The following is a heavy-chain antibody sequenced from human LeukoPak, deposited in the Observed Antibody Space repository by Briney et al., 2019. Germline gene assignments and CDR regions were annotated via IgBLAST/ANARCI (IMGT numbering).Heavy chain of an antibody. Sequence: GGSLRLSCAASGFTFSSYGMPWVRQAPGKGLEWVAVISYDGSNKYYADSVKGRFTISRDNSKNTLYLQMNSLRAEDTAVYYCAKFRILTTVTNPFDYWGQGTLVTVSS. CDR1: GFTFSSYG. CDR2: ISYDGSNK. J-gene: IGHJ4*02. V-gene: IGHV3-30*18. CDR3: AKFRILTTVTNPFDY. D-gene: IGHD4-17*01.